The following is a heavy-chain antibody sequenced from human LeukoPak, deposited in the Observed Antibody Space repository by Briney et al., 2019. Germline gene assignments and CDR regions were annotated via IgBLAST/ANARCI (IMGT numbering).Heavy chain of an antibody. V-gene: IGHV1-69*04. Sequence: SVKVSCKASGDTFSSYAINWVRQAPGQGPEWMGRIIPILGIANYAQKFQGRVTITADKSTSTAYMELSSLRSEDTAVYYCAREITMIVALDYWGQGTLVTVSS. CDR2: IIPILGIA. CDR3: AREITMIVALDY. J-gene: IGHJ4*02. D-gene: IGHD3-22*01. CDR1: GDTFSSYA.